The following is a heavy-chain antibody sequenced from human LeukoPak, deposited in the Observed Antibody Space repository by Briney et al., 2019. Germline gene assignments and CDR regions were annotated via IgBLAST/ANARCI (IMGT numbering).Heavy chain of an antibody. Sequence: GGSLRLPCVASGFTFSNAWMSWVRQAPGKGLEWVGHIKSKTDGKTTGYAAPVKGRFTISRDDSKNTLYLQMNTLKTDDTAVYYCTHTTPDYDFRSGRKNGAFDIWGQGTLVTVSS. J-gene: IGHJ3*02. D-gene: IGHD3-3*01. CDR1: GFTFSNAW. V-gene: IGHV3-15*01. CDR2: IKSKTDGKTT. CDR3: THTTPDYDFRSGRKNGAFDI.